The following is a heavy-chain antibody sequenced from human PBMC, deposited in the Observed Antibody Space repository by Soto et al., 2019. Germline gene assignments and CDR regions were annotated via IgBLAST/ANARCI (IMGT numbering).Heavy chain of an antibody. J-gene: IGHJ4*01. CDR1: GFTFDDYA. CDR2: ITWNSGKI. V-gene: IGHV3-9*01. CDR3: VKDSYADFHRVLSTAEYFFDY. D-gene: IGHD2-15*01. Sequence: SLSLSGTASGFTFDDYAMHWVRQGPGRGLEWVSGITWNSGKIAYADSVKGRFTIARDDDNNSLYLQMNSLRPEDTALYYCVKDSYADFHRVLSTAEYFFDYWGHGTLVTVSS.